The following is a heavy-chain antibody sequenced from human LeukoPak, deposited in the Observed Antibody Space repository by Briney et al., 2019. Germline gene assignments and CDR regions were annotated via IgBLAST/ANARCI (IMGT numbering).Heavy chain of an antibody. CDR2: INPNSGGT. V-gene: IGHV1-2*02. CDR3: ARVLPIFGVVIKNWDFDY. Sequence: ASVKVSCKASGYTFTSYYMHWVRQAPGQGLEWMGWINPNSGGTNYAQKFQGRVTMTRDTSISTAYMELSRLRSDDTAVYYCARVLPIFGVVIKNWDFDYWGQGTLVTVSS. D-gene: IGHD3-3*01. CDR1: GYTFTSYY. J-gene: IGHJ4*02.